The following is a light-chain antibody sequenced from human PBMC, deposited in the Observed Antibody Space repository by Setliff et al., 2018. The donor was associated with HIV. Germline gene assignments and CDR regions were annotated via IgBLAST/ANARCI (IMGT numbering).Light chain of an antibody. V-gene: IGLV1-44*01. CDR2: SNN. CDR3: AAWDGSLNGYV. CDR1: GSNIGSNT. Sequence: QSALAQPPSASGTPGQRVTISCSGSGSNIGSNTVNWYQQLPGTAPKLLIYSNNQRPSGVPDRFSGSKSGTSASLAISGLQSEDEADYYCAAWDGSLNGYVFGTGTKVTVL. J-gene: IGLJ1*01.